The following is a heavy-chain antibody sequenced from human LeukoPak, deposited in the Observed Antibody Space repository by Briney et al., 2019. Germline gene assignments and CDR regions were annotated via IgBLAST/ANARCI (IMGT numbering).Heavy chain of an antibody. D-gene: IGHD3-16*02. CDR3: ARGYVWGSYRPFDY. CDR1: GFTFSSYE. J-gene: IGHJ4*02. V-gene: IGHV3-48*03. CDR2: ISSSGSTI. Sequence: GGSLRLSCAASGFTFSSYEMNWVRQAPGKGLEWVSYISSSGSTIYYADSVKGRFTISRDNAKNSLYLQMNSLRAEDTAVYYCARGYVWGSYRPFDYWGQGTLVTVSS.